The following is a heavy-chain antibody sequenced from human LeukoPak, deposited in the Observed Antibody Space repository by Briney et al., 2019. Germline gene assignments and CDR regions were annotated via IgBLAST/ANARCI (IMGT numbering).Heavy chain of an antibody. CDR3: ASPVGATTVRAFDI. CDR1: GFIFSDHY. CDR2: TRNEANIYTT. J-gene: IGHJ3*02. D-gene: IGHD1-26*01. V-gene: IGHV3-72*01. Sequence: GGSLRLSCAASGFIFSDHYMDWVRQAPGKGLEWVGRTRNEANIYTTKYAASVKGRFTISRDDSKNSLYLQMNSLKTEDTAVYYCASPVGATTVRAFDIWGQGTMVTVSS.